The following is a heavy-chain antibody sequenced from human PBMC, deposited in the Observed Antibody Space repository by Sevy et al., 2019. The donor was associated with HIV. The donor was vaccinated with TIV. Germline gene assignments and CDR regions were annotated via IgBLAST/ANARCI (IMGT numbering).Heavy chain of an antibody. CDR2: VNNDGSGQ. D-gene: IGHD6-19*01. V-gene: IGHV3-7*01. Sequence: GGSLRLSCAASGFTFTNFWMSWVRKAPGKGLEWVANVNNDGSGQKYADSVKGRCIISRDNAKNSLYLQMNSLRTEDTAVYYCARNSGNWGQGTLVTVSS. CDR1: GFTFTNFW. CDR3: ARNSGN. J-gene: IGHJ4*02.